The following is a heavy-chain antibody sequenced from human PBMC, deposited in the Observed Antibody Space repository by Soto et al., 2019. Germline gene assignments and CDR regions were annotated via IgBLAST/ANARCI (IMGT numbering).Heavy chain of an antibody. V-gene: IGHV4-39*01. Sequence: SETLSLTCTVSGGSISSSSYYWGWIRQPPGKGLEWIGSIYYSGSTYYNPSLKSRVTISVDTSKNQFSLKLSSVTAADTAVYYCARIHSGSWYWFDPWGQGTLVTVSS. CDR1: GGSISSSSYY. D-gene: IGHD6-13*01. CDR3: ARIHSGSWYWFDP. J-gene: IGHJ5*02. CDR2: IYYSGST.